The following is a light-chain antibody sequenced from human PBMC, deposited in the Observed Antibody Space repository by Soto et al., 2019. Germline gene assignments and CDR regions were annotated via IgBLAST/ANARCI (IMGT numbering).Light chain of an antibody. CDR3: QQRTNWHT. V-gene: IGKV1D-16*01. CDR1: QDINSR. CDR2: AAT. J-gene: IGKJ4*01. Sequence: IHLTQSTSSLSASVGDIVTVTFRASQDINSRLAWFQQQPGRPPKYVIQAATMLQSGFPARFSGSGSGTDFTLTISRLETEDFAVYYCQQRTNWHTFGGGTKVDIK.